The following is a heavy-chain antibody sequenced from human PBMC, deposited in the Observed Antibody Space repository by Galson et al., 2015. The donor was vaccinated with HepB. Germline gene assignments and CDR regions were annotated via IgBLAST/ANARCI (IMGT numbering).Heavy chain of an antibody. J-gene: IGHJ5*02. V-gene: IGHV6-1*01. CDR2: TYYRSKWYN. D-gene: IGHD2-2*01. Sequence: CAISGDSVSSNSAAWNWIRQSPSRGLEWLGRTYYRSKWYNDYAVSVKSRITINPDTSKNQFSLQLNSVTPEDTAVYYCASGAIVVVPAATLFDPWGQGTLVTVSS. CDR3: ASGAIVVVPAATLFDP. CDR1: GDSVSSNSAA.